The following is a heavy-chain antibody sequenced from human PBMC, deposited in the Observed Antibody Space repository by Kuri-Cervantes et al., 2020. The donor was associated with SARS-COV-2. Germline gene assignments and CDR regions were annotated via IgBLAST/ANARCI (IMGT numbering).Heavy chain of an antibody. CDR2: ISYDASNK. CDR3: ARGKQDFDY. CDR1: GFTFSSYW. V-gene: IGHV3-30-3*01. Sequence: GESLKISCAASGFTFSSYWMSWVRQAPGKGLEWVAVISYDASNKYYADSVKGPFTISRDNSKNTLFLQMNSLRAEDKAVYYCARGKQDFDYWGQGTLVTVSS. J-gene: IGHJ4*02.